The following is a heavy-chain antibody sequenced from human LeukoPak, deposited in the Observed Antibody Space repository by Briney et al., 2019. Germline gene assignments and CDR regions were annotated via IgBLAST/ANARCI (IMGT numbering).Heavy chain of an antibody. CDR3: AKEGPYGLYYFDY. J-gene: IGHJ4*02. D-gene: IGHD3-10*01. V-gene: IGHV3-30*18. CDR1: GFTFSSYG. Sequence: GSCLRLSCAASGFTFSSYGMHWVRQARGKGLEWVAVISYDGSNKYYADSVKGRFTISRDNSKNTLYLQMNSLRAEDTAVYYCAKEGPYGLYYFDYWGQGTLVTVSS. CDR2: ISYDGSNK.